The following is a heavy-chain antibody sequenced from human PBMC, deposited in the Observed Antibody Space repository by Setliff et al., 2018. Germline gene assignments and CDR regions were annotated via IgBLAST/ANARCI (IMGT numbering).Heavy chain of an antibody. CDR1: GGSISSSSYY. V-gene: IGHV4-39*01. J-gene: IGHJ4*02. CDR3: ARLGVVTDVFGTFDY. D-gene: IGHD3-10*02. Sequence: SETLSLTCTVSGGSISSSSYYWGWIRQPPGKGLEWIGSIYYSGSTYYNPSLKSRVTISVDTSKNQFSLKLSSVTAADKAVYYCARLGVVTDVFGTFDYWGQGTLVTVSS. CDR2: IYYSGST.